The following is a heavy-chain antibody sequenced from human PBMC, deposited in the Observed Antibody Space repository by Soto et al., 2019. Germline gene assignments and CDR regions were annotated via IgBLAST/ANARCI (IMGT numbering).Heavy chain of an antibody. J-gene: IGHJ3*02. CDR3: ARDPERCSSTSCYPAFEI. V-gene: IGHV1-2*04. CDR1: GYTSTGYY. Sequence: ASVKVSCKASGYTSTGYYMHWVRQAPGQGLEWMGWINPNSGGTNYAQKFQGWVTMTRDTSISTAYMELSRLRSDDTAVYYCARDPERCSSTSCYPAFEIWGQGTMVTVSS. CDR2: INPNSGGT. D-gene: IGHD2-2*01.